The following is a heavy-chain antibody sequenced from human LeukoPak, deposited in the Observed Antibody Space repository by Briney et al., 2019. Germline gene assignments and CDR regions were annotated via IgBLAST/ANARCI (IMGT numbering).Heavy chain of an antibody. J-gene: IGHJ4*02. Sequence: SETLSLTCAVSGGSISSGGYSWSWIRQPPGKGLEWIGHVFYSGLTNYNPSLKSRITMSVDTSKNQFSLKLSSVTAADTAVYYCARGHKWNDPNFDCWGQGALVTASS. CDR3: ARGHKWNDPNFDC. D-gene: IGHD1-20*01. CDR2: VFYSGLT. V-gene: IGHV4-61*08. CDR1: GGSISSGGYS.